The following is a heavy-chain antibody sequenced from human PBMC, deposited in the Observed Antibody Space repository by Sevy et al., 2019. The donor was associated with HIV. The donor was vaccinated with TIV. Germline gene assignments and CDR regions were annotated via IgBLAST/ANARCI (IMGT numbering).Heavy chain of an antibody. D-gene: IGHD3-3*02. CDR2: IRRKAYGGTT. CDR1: GFMYGDYA. CDR3: TRGASVNILSPWDY. Sequence: GGSLRLSCTGSGFMYGDYAINWVRQAPGKGLEWLGFIRRKAYGGTTQYAAPVKGRFTISRDDSKSIAYLQMNSLKTEDTAVYYCTRGASVNILSPWDYWGQGTLVTVSS. J-gene: IGHJ4*02. V-gene: IGHV3-49*04.